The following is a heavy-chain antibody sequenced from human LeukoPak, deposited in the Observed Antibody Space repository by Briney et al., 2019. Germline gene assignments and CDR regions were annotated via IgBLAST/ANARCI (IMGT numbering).Heavy chain of an antibody. CDR1: GFTFSSYS. CDR3: AKDLDIVATITGN. D-gene: IGHD5-12*01. J-gene: IGHJ4*02. CDR2: VSGSGGST. Sequence: GGSLRLSCAASGFTFSSYSINWVRQAPGKGLEWVSGVSGSGGSTYYADSVKGRFTISRDNSKNTLYLQMNSLRAEDTAVYYCAKDLDIVATITGNWGQGTLVTVSS. V-gene: IGHV3-23*01.